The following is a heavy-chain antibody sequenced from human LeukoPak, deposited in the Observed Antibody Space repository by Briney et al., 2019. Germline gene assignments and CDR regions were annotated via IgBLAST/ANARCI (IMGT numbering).Heavy chain of an antibody. CDR1: GYSISSSNW. J-gene: IGHJ4*02. D-gene: IGHD1-1*01. CDR3: TRKTTTETYYED. CDR2: IYYSGGT. V-gene: IGHV4-28*01. Sequence: PSETLSLTCALSGYSISSSNWWGWIRQSPGKGLEWIGYIYYSGGTYYNPSLKSRVTMSVDTSKNQFSLELSSVTAVDTAVYYCTRKTTTETYYEDWGQGTLVTVSS.